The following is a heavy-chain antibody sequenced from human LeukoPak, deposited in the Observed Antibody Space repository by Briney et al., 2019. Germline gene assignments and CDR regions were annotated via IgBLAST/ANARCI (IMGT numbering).Heavy chain of an antibody. Sequence: PGGSLRLSCAASGFTFSSYGMHWVRQAPGKGLEWVAFIRYDGSNKYYADSVKGRFTIYRDNSKNTLYLQMNSLRAEDTAVYYCAKDLLVGATTYYFDYWGQGTLVTVSS. V-gene: IGHV3-30*02. CDR2: IRYDGSNK. D-gene: IGHD1-26*01. J-gene: IGHJ4*02. CDR3: AKDLLVGATTYYFDY. CDR1: GFTFSSYG.